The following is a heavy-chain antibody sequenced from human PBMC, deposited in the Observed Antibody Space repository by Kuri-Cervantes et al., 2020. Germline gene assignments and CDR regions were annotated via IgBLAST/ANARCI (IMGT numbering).Heavy chain of an antibody. Sequence: GESLKISCAASGFTFSSYSMNWVRQAPGKGLEWVSYISSSSSTIYYADSVKGRFTISRDNAKNSLYLQMNSLRAEDTAVYYCARDRNDILTGWFDPWGQGTLVTVSS. CDR1: GFTFSSYS. CDR3: ARDRNDILTGWFDP. D-gene: IGHD3-9*01. V-gene: IGHV3-48*04. CDR2: ISSSSSTI. J-gene: IGHJ5*02.